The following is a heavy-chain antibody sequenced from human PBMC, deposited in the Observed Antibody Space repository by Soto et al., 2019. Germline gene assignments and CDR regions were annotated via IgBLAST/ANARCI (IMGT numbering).Heavy chain of an antibody. CDR2: ISGSGGST. CDR3: AKDLGRGYSYGYDY. V-gene: IGHV3-23*01. J-gene: IGHJ4*02. Sequence: GGSLRLSCAASGFTFSSYAMSWVRQAPGKGLEWVSAISGSGGSTYYADSVKGRFTISRDNSKNTPYLQMNSLRAEDTAVYYCAKDLGRGYSYGYDYWGQGTLVTVSS. D-gene: IGHD5-18*01. CDR1: GFTFSSYA.